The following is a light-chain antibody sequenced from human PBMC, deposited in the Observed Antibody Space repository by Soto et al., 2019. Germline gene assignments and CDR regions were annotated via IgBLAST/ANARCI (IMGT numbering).Light chain of an antibody. CDR3: QQYNTFVP. V-gene: IGKV1-5*01. Sequence: DIQMTQSPSTLSASVGDRVTITCRASQSIGSWLAWSQQKPGKAPKLLIYGASSLESEVPSRFSGSGSGTDFALSISSLQPDDFTTHYSQQYNTFVPFGPMTKVHIK. J-gene: IGKJ3*01. CDR2: GAS. CDR1: QSIGSW.